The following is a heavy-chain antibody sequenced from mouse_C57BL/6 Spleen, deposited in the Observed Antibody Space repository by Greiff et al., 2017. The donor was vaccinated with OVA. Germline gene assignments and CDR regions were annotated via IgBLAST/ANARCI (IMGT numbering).Heavy chain of an antibody. Sequence: MLVESVGGLVKPGGSLKLSCAASGFTFSSYAMSWVRQTPEKRLEWVATISDGGSYTYYPDNVKGRFTISRDNAKNNLYLQMSHLKSEDTAMYYCARGGLYYYGSSLYWYFDVWGTGTTVTVSS. J-gene: IGHJ1*03. D-gene: IGHD1-1*01. CDR2: ISDGGSYT. V-gene: IGHV5-4*03. CDR3: ARGGLYYYGSSLYWYFDV. CDR1: GFTFSSYA.